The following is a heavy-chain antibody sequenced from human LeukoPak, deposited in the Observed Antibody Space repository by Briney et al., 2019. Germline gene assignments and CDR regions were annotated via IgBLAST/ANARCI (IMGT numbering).Heavy chain of an antibody. CDR3: AREAAAGTSELNPNDY. CDR2: ISSSSSTI. Sequence: PGGSLRLSCAASGFTFSSYSMNWVRQAPGKGLEWVSYISSSSSTIYYADSVKGRFTISRDNAKDSLYLQMNSLRAEDTAVYYCAREAAAGTSELNPNDYWGQGTLVTVSS. J-gene: IGHJ4*02. V-gene: IGHV3-48*01. CDR1: GFTFSSYS. D-gene: IGHD6-13*01.